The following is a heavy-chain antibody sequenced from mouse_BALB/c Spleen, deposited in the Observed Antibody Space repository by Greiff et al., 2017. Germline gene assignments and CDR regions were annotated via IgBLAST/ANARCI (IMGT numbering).Heavy chain of an antibody. CDR2: INPSSGYT. CDR3: ARWGRVGNFDY. J-gene: IGHJ2*01. D-gene: IGHD1-1*02. CDR1: GYTFTSYT. Sequence: VQLQESGAELARPGASVKMSCKASGYTFTSYTMHWVKQRPGQGLEWIGYINPSSGYTNYNQKFKDKATLTADKSSSTAYMQLSSLTSEDSAVYYCARWGRVGNFDYWGQGTTLTVSS. V-gene: IGHV1-4*01.